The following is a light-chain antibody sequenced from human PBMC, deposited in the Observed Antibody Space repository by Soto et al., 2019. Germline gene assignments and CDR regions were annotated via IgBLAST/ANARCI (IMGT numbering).Light chain of an antibody. CDR3: CSYAGSRV. J-gene: IGLJ1*01. V-gene: IGLV2-23*01. Sequence: QAASVSGSPGQSITISCTGTSSDVGSYNLVSWYQQHPGKAPKLMIYEGSKRPSGVSNRFSGSKSGNTASLTISGLQAEDEADYYCCSYAGSRVFGTGTKLTVL. CDR2: EGS. CDR1: SSDVGSYNL.